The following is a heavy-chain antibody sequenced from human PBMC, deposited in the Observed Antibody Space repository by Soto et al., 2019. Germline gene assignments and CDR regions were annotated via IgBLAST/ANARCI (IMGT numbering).Heavy chain of an antibody. Sequence: ETLPLPCTVSGCSPSRYDRRWFRQPPGKGLEWIGYIYYSGSTNYNPSLKSRVTISVDTSKNQFSLKLSSVTAADTAVYYCARDRVLGEQLWFFKWPEALYGMDVWGQGSTVT. V-gene: IGHV4-59*01. CDR3: ARDRVLGEQLWFFKWPEALYGMDV. D-gene: IGHD5-18*01. J-gene: IGHJ6*02. CDR2: IYYSGST. CDR1: GCSPSRYD.